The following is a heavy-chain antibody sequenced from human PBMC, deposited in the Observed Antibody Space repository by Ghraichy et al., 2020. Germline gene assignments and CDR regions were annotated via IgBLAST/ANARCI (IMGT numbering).Heavy chain of an antibody. V-gene: IGHV1-18*01. CDR1: GYTFSNNG. J-gene: IGHJ4*02. CDR2: ISAYTGNT. Sequence: ASVKVSCKASGYTFSNNGISWVRQAPGQGLEWMGRISAYTGNTNYAQAFQGRVTLTTDTSTTTAYMELRSLTSDDTAVYYCARERFTGGNSPKDYWGRGTPVTVSS. D-gene: IGHD2-8*02. CDR3: ARERFTGGNSPKDY.